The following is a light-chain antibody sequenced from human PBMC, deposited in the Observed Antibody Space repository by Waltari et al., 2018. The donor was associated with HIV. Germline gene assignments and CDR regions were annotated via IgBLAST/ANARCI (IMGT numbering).Light chain of an antibody. CDR2: GNK. CDR3: QSYDISLSASVV. Sequence: QSMLTQPPSVSGAPGQRVTISCTGSSSTIGADYDVHWYQQIPGTAPKPLISGNKNRPSGFPDRFSASKSGTSASLTISGLQAEDEADYFCQSYDISLSASVVFGGGTRLTVL. V-gene: IGLV1-40*01. J-gene: IGLJ2*01. CDR1: SSTIGADYD.